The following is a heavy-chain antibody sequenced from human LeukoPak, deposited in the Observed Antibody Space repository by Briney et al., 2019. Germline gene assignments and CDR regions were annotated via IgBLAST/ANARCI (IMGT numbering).Heavy chain of an antibody. Sequence: GGSLRLSCAASGFTVSSNSMSWVRQAPGKGLEWVSVIYSGGSTYSPDSVKGRFTISRDNSKNTLYLQMNSLRAEDTAVYFCARDSELERRRHDAFDIWGQGAMVTVSS. V-gene: IGHV3-66*01. D-gene: IGHD1-1*01. CDR1: GFTVSSNS. CDR3: ARDSELERRRHDAFDI. J-gene: IGHJ3*02. CDR2: IYSGGST.